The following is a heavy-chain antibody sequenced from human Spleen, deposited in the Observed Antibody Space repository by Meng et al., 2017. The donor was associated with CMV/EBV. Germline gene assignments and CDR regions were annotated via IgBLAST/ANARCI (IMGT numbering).Heavy chain of an antibody. V-gene: IGHV3-23*01. CDR3: VRGVPGCFNCFQI. CDR1: GFSFRNFA. D-gene: IGHD1-14*01. CDR2: ISGSGGST. J-gene: IGHJ1*01. Sequence: GGSLRLSCAASGFSFRNFAMSWVRQAPGKGLEWVSGISGSGGSTYFPDSMKGRFTISRDNAKNSLYLQMTSLRVEDTAVYYCVRGVPGCFNCFQIWGPGTLVTVSS.